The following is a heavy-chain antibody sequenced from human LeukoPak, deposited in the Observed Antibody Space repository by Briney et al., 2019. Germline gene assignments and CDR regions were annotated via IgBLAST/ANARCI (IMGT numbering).Heavy chain of an antibody. V-gene: IGHV3-30-3*01. CDR2: ISYDGSNK. CDR1: GFTFSSYA. J-gene: IGHJ4*02. CDR3: ARARPDWYTNSDYFDY. Sequence: GRSLRLSCVASGFTFSSYAMHWVRQAPGKGLEWVAVISYDGSNKYYADSVKGRFTISRDNSKNTLYLQMNSLRAEDTAVYYCARARPDWYTNSDYFDYWGQGTLVTVSS. D-gene: IGHD3-9*01.